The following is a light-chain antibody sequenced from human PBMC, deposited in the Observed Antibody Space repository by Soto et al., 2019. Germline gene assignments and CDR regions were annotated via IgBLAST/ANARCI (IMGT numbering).Light chain of an antibody. V-gene: IGKV3-15*01. J-gene: IGKJ4*01. Sequence: EIVMTQSPATLSVSPGERATLSCRASQSVSSNLAWYQQKPGQAPRPLIYGASTRATGIPARFSGSGSGTEFTLTISSLQSEDFAVYYCQQYNNWPVGLTFGGGTKVEIK. CDR2: GAS. CDR1: QSVSSN. CDR3: QQYNNWPVGLT.